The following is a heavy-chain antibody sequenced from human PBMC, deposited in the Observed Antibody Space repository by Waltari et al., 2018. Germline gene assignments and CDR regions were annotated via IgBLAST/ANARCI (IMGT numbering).Heavy chain of an antibody. D-gene: IGHD4-17*01. CDR2: IYYSGST. J-gene: IGHJ4*02. V-gene: IGHV4-59*11. CDR3: ARGLRWSFAVFDY. Sequence: QVQLQESGPGLVKPSETLSLTCTVSGGSISSHYWSWIRQPPGKGLEWIGYIYYSGSTNYNPSRKSRVTISVDTSKNQFSLKLSSVTAADTAVYYCARGLRWSFAVFDYWGQGTLVTVSS. CDR1: GGSISSHY.